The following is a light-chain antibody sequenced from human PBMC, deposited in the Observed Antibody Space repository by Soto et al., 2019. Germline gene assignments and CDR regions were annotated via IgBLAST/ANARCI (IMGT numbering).Light chain of an antibody. CDR1: NSDAENYNL. V-gene: IGLV2-23*01. CDR2: EGS. J-gene: IGLJ3*02. CDR3: SSYANGPWV. Sequence: QSALTQPASVSGSPGQSITISCTGTNSDAENYNLVSWYQQHPGKAPKLMIYEGSKRPSGVSNRFSGSKSGNTASLTISGLQAEDEADYYCSSYANGPWVFGGGTKLTVL.